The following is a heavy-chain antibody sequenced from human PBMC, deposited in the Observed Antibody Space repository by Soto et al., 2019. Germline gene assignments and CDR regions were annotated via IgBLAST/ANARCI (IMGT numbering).Heavy chain of an antibody. CDR3: ARVLVTMVTNAFDI. J-gene: IGHJ3*02. CDR2: IYYSGST. D-gene: IGHD3-10*01. CDR1: GGSLSSGGYY. V-gene: IGHV4-31*03. Sequence: TSETLSLTCTVSGGSLSSGGYYWSWIRQHPGKGLEWIGYIYYSGSTYYNPSLKSRVTISVDTSKNQFSLKLSSVTAADTAVYYCARVLVTMVTNAFDIWGQGTMVTVSS.